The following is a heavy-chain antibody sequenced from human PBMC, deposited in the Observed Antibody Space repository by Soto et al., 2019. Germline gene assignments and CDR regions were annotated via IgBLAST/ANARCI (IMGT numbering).Heavy chain of an antibody. V-gene: IGHV1-2*04. J-gene: IGHJ5*02. CDR2: INPNSGGT. D-gene: IGHD4-4*01. Sequence: ASVKVSCKASGYTFTGYYMHWVRQAPGQGLEWMGWINPNSGGTNYAQKFQGWVTMTRDTSISTAYMELSRLRSDDTAVYYCARGRSYSNYGWFDPWGQGTLVTV. CDR1: GYTFTGYY. CDR3: ARGRSYSNYGWFDP.